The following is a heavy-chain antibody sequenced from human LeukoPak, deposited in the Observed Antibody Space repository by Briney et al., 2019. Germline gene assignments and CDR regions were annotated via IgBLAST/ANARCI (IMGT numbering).Heavy chain of an antibody. J-gene: IGHJ6*02. CDR3: ARGRYGSGSYYLYYYYGMDV. D-gene: IGHD3-10*01. CDR1: GFTFSSYD. CDR2: ISTAGDT. V-gene: IGHV3-13*04. Sequence: GGSLRLSCAASGFTFSSYDMHWVRQATGKGLEWVSAISTAGDTYYPGSVKGRFTISRENAKNSLYLQMNSLRAGDTAVYYCARGRYGSGSYYLYYYYGMDVWGQGTTVTVSS.